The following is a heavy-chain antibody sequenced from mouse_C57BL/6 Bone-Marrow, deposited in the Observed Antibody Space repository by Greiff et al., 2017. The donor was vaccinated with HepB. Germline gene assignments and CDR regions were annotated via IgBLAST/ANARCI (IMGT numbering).Heavy chain of an antibody. CDR2: SDPNSGGT. CDR3: ARSITTVVANFDV. J-gene: IGHJ1*03. D-gene: IGHD1-1*01. Sequence: QVQLQQPGAELVKPGASVKLSCKASGYTFTSYWMHWVKQRPGRGLEWIGRSDPNSGGTKYNEKFKSKATLTVDKPSSTAYMQLSSLTSEDSAVYYCARSITTVVANFDVWGTGTTVTVSS. V-gene: IGHV1-72*01. CDR1: GYTFTSYW.